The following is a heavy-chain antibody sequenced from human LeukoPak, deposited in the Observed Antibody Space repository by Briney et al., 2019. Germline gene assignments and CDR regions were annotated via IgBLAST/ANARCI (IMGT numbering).Heavy chain of an antibody. D-gene: IGHD6-19*01. J-gene: IGHJ1*01. V-gene: IGHV4-31*03. Sequence: PSQTLSLTCTVSGGSISSGSYYWSWIRQHPGKGLEWIGYIYYSGSTYYNPSLKSRVTISVDTSKNQFSLKLSSVTAADTAVYYCARGAFGEWLVEHWGQGTLVTVSS. CDR3: ARGAFGEWLVEH. CDR1: GGSISSGSYY. CDR2: IYYSGST.